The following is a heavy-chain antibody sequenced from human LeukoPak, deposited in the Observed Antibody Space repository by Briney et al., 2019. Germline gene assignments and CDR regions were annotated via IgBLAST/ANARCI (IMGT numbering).Heavy chain of an antibody. CDR2: ISGSVGYT. D-gene: IGHD3-10*01. V-gene: IGHV3-23*01. CDR1: GFTFSSFT. J-gene: IGHJ4*02. Sequence: PGGSLRLSCAASGFTFSSFTMNWVRQAPGKGLEWVSTISGSVGYTYYADSVKGRFTISRDNSKNTNSLRAEGPAVDYSAKELRCGHLSRGYFDYCGQGHLVTVSS. CDR3: AKELRCGHLSRGYFDY.